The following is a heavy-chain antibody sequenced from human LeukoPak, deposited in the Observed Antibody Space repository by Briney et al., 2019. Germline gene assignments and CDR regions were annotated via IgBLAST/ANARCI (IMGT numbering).Heavy chain of an antibody. Sequence: GASVKVSCKASGYTFTGYYMHWVRQAPGQGLEWMGWINPNSGGTNYAQKFQGRVTMTRDTSISTAYMELSRLRSDDTAVYYCARERVTMVRGVIIPVLVYWGQGTLVTVSS. CDR3: ARERVTMVRGVIIPVLVY. J-gene: IGHJ4*02. CDR2: INPNSGGT. CDR1: GYTFTGYY. V-gene: IGHV1-2*02. D-gene: IGHD3-10*01.